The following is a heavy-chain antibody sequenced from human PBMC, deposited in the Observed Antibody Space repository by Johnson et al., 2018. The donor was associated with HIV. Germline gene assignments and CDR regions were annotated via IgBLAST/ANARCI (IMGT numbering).Heavy chain of an antibody. CDR1: GFTFSSYG. Sequence: QEKLVESGGGVAQPGGSLRLSCVASGFTFSSYGMHWVRQAPGKGLEWVAVISYDGSNKYYADSVKGRFTISRDNAKNSLYLHMSSLRLEDTAVYYCAKGQVARGAFDIWGQGTMVTVSS. CDR3: AKGQVARGAFDI. J-gene: IGHJ3*02. V-gene: IGHV3-30*19. CDR2: ISYDGSNK.